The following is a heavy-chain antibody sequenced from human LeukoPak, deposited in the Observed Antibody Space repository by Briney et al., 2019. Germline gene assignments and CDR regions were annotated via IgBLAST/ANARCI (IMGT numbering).Heavy chain of an antibody. J-gene: IGHJ4*02. CDR1: GGSFSGYY. CDR2: ISHSGST. Sequence: SETLSLTCAVYGGSFSGYYWSWIRQPPGKGLEWIGEISHSGSTNYNPSLKSRVTISVDTSKNQFSLNLNSVTAADTAVYYCARESRTTVTISRFDYWGQGTLVTVSS. V-gene: IGHV4-34*01. CDR3: ARESRTTVTISRFDY. D-gene: IGHD4-17*01.